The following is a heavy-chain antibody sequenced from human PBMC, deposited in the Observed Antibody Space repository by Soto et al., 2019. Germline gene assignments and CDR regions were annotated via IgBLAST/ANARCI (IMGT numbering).Heavy chain of an antibody. CDR2: INPNSGDT. D-gene: IGHD1-26*01. CDR1: GYTFTGYY. J-gene: IGHJ6*02. Sequence: ASVKVSCKASGYTFTGYYVHWVRQAPGQGLEWMGWINPNSGDTYLAQRFQGRVTMNRDTSIGTAYMELRGLTSDDTAEYYCAKGGAIVAAGTRVYLYNAMDVWGQGTAVTVSS. V-gene: IGHV1-2*02. CDR3: AKGGAIVAAGTRVYLYNAMDV.